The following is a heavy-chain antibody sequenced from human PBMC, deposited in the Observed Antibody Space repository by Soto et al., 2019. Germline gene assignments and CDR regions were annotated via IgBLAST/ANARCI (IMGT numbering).Heavy chain of an antibody. V-gene: IGHV3-30*03. CDR2: ISYDGSNK. CDR3: ARQDCSTTNCYGRQDYFGLDV. J-gene: IGHJ6*02. CDR1: GFTFSSYG. D-gene: IGHD2-2*01. Sequence: QVQLVESGGGVVQPGRSLRLSCAASGFTFSSYGMHWVRQAPGKGLEWVAVISYDGSNKYYADSVKGRFTISRDNSKNTLYLQMDSLRAEDTAVYYCARQDCSTTNCYGRQDYFGLDVWGQGTTVTVSS.